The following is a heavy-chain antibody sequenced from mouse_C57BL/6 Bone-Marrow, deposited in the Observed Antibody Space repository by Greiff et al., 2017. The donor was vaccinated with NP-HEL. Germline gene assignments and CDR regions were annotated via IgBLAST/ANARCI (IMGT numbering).Heavy chain of an antibody. D-gene: IGHD2-2*01. CDR1: GYTFTSYW. Sequence: QVQLQQPGAELVRPGTSVKLSCKASGYTFTSYWMHWVKQRPGQGLEWIGVIDPSDSYTNYNQKFKGKATLTVDTSSSTAYMQLRSLTSEDSAVYYCAREGLYGYDEDYYAMDYWGQGTSVTVSS. CDR2: IDPSDSYT. V-gene: IGHV1-59*01. J-gene: IGHJ4*01. CDR3: AREGLYGYDEDYYAMDY.